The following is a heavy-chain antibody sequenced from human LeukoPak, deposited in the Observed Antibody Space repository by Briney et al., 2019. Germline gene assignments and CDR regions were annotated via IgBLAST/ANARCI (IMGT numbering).Heavy chain of an antibody. CDR1: GGSISSGDYY. CDR2: IYYSGST. V-gene: IGHV4-30-4*01. D-gene: IGHD3-22*01. CDR3: ARDLPDDSSTGGAFDI. Sequence: SQTLSLTCTVSGGSISSGDYYWSWIRQSPGKGLEWIGYIYYSGSTYYNPSLKSRVTISVDTSKNQFSLKLSSVTAADTAVYYCARDLPDDSSTGGAFDIWGQGTMVTVSS. J-gene: IGHJ3*02.